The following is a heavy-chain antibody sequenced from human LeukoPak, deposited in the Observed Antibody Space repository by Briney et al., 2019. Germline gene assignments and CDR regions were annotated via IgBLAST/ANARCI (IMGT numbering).Heavy chain of an antibody. J-gene: IGHJ4*02. D-gene: IGHD5-18*01. CDR2: IFSSRTP. CDR3: ASLGGYQGGNFDF. Sequence: SSETLFLTCSVSGYSISRGYHWGWIRQSPEKGREWIGSIFSSRTPYYSPSLKSRVTISMDTSNNQFSLRLSSVRATDRSVYYGASLGGYQGGNFDFWGQGILVTVSS. CDR1: GYSISRGYH. V-gene: IGHV4-38-2*01.